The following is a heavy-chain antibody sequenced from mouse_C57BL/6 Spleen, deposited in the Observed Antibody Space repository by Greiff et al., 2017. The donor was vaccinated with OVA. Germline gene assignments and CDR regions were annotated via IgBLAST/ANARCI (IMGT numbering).Heavy chain of an antibody. CDR3: ARYPSQATAFYYAMDY. Sequence: QVQLQQSGAELVRPGASVKLSCKASGYTFTDYYINWVKQRPGQGLEWIARIYPGSGNTYYNEKFKGKATLTAEKSSSTAYMQLRSLTSEDSAVYFCARYPSQATAFYYAMDYWGQGTSVTVSS. CDR2: IYPGSGNT. V-gene: IGHV1-76*01. CDR1: GYTFTDYY. J-gene: IGHJ4*01. D-gene: IGHD3-2*02.